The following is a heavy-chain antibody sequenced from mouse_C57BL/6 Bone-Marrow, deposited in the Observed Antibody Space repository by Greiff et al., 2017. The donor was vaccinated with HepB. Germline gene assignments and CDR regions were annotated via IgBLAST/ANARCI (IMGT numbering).Heavy chain of an antibody. CDR1: GYTFTDYY. CDR3: ARDFYGEY. CDR2: INPNNGGT. V-gene: IGHV1-26*01. D-gene: IGHD1-1*02. J-gene: IGHJ2*01. Sequence: EVQLQQSGPELVKPGASVKISCKASGYTFTDYYMNWVQQRHGKSLEWIGDINPNNGGTSYNQKFKGKATLTVDKSSSTAYMELRSLTSEDSAVYYCARDFYGEYWGQGTTLTVSS.